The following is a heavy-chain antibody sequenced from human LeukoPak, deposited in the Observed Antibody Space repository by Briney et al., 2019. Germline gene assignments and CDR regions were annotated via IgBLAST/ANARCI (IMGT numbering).Heavy chain of an antibody. J-gene: IGHJ4*02. D-gene: IGHD2-21*02. CDR2: INHSGST. CDR3: ARVGGDFLVVDY. Sequence: SETLSLTCAVYGGSFSGYYWSWIRQPPGKWLEWIGEINHSGSTNYNPSLKSRVTISVDKSKNQFSLKLSSVTAADTAVYYCARVGGDFLVVDYWGQGTLVTVSS. CDR1: GGSFSGYY. V-gene: IGHV4-34*01.